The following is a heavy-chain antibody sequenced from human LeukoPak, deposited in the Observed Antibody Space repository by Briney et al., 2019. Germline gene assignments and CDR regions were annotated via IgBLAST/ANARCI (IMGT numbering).Heavy chain of an antibody. J-gene: IGHJ6*02. CDR3: ARGGQQWLSTNYYYYGMDV. CDR1: GGTFSSYA. Sequence: GASVKVSCKASGGTFSSYAISWVRQAPGQGLEWMGRIIPILGITNYAQKFQGRVTITADTSTSTAYMELSSLRSDDTAVYYCARGGQQWLSTNYYYYGMDVWGQGTTVTVSS. CDR2: IIPILGIT. D-gene: IGHD6-19*01. V-gene: IGHV1-69*04.